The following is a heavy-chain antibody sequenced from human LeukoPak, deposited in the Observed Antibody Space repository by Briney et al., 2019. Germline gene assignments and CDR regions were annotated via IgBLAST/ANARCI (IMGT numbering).Heavy chain of an antibody. V-gene: IGHV1-8*02. CDR3: ARVFGQWLAVD. D-gene: IGHD6-19*01. J-gene: IGHJ4*02. CDR2: INPGSGKT. CDR1: GGTFSSYA. Sequence: ASVKVSCKASGGTFSSYAISWVRQAPGRGLEWMGFINPGSGKTRYPQKFQGRVTMTRDTSINTVYMELSSLRSEDTATYYCARVFGQWLAVDWGQGTPVIVSS.